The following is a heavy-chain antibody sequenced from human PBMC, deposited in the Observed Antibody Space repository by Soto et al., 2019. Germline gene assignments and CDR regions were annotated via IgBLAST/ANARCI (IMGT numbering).Heavy chain of an antibody. CDR2: INHSGST. CDR1: GGSFSGYY. D-gene: IGHD3-10*01. J-gene: IGHJ2*01. Sequence: QVHLQQWGAGLLKPSETLSLTCAVYGGSFSGYYWSWIRQPPGKGLEWIGEINHSGSTNYNPSLKSRVSISVDTSNNQFSLKLSSVTAADTAVYYCARGRGDGYNQHWYFDLWGRGTLVTVSS. CDR3: ARGRGDGYNQHWYFDL. V-gene: IGHV4-34*01.